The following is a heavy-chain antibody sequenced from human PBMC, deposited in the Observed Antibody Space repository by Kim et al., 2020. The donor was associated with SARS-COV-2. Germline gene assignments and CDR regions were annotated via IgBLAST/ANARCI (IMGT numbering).Heavy chain of an antibody. J-gene: IGHJ3*02. CDR2: IYYSGST. V-gene: IGHV4-31*03. CDR3: ARDMEKQQLDAFDI. D-gene: IGHD6-13*01. CDR1: GGSISSGGYY. Sequence: SETLSLTCTVSGGSISSGGYYWSWIRQHPGKGLEWIGYIYYSGSTYYNPSLKSRVTISVDTSKNQFSLKLSSVTAADTAVYYCARDMEKQQLDAFDIWGQGTMVTVSS.